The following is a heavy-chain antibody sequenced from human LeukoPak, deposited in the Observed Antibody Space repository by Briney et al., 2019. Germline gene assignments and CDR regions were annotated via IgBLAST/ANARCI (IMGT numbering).Heavy chain of an antibody. J-gene: IGHJ5*02. CDR2: MYSGGST. D-gene: IGHD6-13*01. V-gene: IGHV3-53*01. CDR3: ARAGTTAAGTRWFDP. Sequence: PGGSLRLSCAASGFSVRSNYMSWVRQSPRKGLEWVSIMYSGGSTDYADSVKGRFIISRDHSKNTLYLQMNSLRVEDTAVYYCARAGTTAAGTRWFDPWGQGTLVTVSS. CDR1: GFSVRSNY.